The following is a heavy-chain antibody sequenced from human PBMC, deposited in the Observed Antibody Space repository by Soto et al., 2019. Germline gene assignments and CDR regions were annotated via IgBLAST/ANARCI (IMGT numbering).Heavy chain of an antibody. D-gene: IGHD6-19*01. CDR2: IIPILGIA. CDR3: ARDPSSSGLSDDDY. J-gene: IGHJ4*02. Sequence: SVKVSCKASGGTFSSYTISRVRQAPGQGLEWMGRIIPILGIANYAQKFQGRVTITADKSTSTAYMELSSLRSEDTAVYYCARDPSSSGLSDDDYWGQGTLVTVS. CDR1: GGTFSSYT. V-gene: IGHV1-69*04.